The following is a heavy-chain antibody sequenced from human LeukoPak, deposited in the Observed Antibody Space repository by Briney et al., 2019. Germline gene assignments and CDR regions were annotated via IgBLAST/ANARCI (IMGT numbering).Heavy chain of an antibody. CDR2: ISGGGDYP. CDR1: GFIFSSYA. J-gene: IGHJ4*02. D-gene: IGHD4-17*01. CDR3: VKVGSNYGDPKDY. V-gene: IGHV3-23*01. Sequence: GRSLRLSCAASGFIFSSYAMSWVCRAPGKGLEWVSTISGGGDYPFYADSVKGRFTVSRDNSKNALFVQMNSLRADDTAVYYCVKVGSNYGDPKDYWGQGTLVSVTS.